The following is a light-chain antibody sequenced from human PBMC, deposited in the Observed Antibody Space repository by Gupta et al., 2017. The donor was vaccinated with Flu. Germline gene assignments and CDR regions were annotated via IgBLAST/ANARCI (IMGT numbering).Light chain of an antibody. CDR3: QQCSSLPKT. CDR1: QSIGSS. Sequence: EIVLTQYPAFQSVTPKEKVTITCRASQSIGSSLNWYQQKPDQSPKLLIKYASHSYSGVPSRFSGSGSGTDFTLTINSLEAEDAATYYCQQCSSLPKTFGQGTRLEIK. CDR2: YAS. V-gene: IGKV6-21*01. J-gene: IGKJ1*01.